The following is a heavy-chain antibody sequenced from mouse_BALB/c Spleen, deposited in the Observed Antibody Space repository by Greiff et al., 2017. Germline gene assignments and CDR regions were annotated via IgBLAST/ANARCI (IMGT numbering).Heavy chain of an antibody. CDR3: ARDKTENLLYAMDY. Sequence: EVQLVESGGGLVQPGGSLRLSCATSGFTFTDYYMSWVRQPPGKALEWLGFIRNKANGYTTEYSASVKGRFTISRDNSQSILYLQMNTLRAEDSATYYCARDKTENLLYAMDYWGQGTSVTVSS. CDR2: IRNKANGYTT. V-gene: IGHV7-3*02. CDR1: GFTFTDYY. J-gene: IGHJ4*01.